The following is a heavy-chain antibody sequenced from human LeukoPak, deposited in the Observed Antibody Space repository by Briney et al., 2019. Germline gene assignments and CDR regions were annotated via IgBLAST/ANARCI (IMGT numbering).Heavy chain of an antibody. CDR1: VYTFTSYG. J-gene: IGHJ5*02. V-gene: IGHV1-18*01. CDR2: ISAYNGNT. D-gene: IGHD6-6*01. Sequence: ASVKVSCKASVYTFTSYGISWVRQAPGQGLERMGWISAYNGNTNYAQKLQGRANMTTDTSTSTAYMELRSMRSDDTAVYYCARDYLSIAARPGVWFDPWGQGTLVTVSS. CDR3: ARDYLSIAARPGVWFDP.